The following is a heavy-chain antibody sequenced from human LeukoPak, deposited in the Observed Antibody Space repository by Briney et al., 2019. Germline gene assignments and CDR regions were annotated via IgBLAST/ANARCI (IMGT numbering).Heavy chain of an antibody. CDR3: ARESGNYDFWSGYYRLSWFDP. D-gene: IGHD3-3*01. J-gene: IGHJ5*02. CDR2: IYTSGST. CDR1: GGSISSYY. V-gene: IGHV4-4*07. Sequence: PSETLSLTCTVSGGSISSYYWSWIRQPAGKGLEWIGRIYTSGSTNYNPSLKSRVTMSVDTSKNQFSLKLSSVTAADTAVYYCARESGNYDFWSGYYRLSWFDPRGQGTLVTVSS.